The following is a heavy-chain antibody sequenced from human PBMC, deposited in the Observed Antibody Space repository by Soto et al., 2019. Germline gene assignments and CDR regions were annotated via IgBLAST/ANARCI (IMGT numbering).Heavy chain of an antibody. CDR3: ARAGIAVAGTHAFDI. Sequence: TLSLTCAVYGGSFSGYYWSWIRQPPGKGLEWIGEINHSGSTNYNPSLKSRVTISVDTSKNQFSLKLSSVTAADTAVYYCARAGIAVAGTHAFDIWGQGTMVTVSS. D-gene: IGHD6-19*01. CDR1: GGSFSGYY. CDR2: INHSGST. V-gene: IGHV4-34*01. J-gene: IGHJ3*02.